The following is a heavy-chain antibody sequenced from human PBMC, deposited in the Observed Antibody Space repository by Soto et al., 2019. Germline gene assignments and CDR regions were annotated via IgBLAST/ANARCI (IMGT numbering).Heavy chain of an antibody. CDR3: AILMVRGVTEQDY. V-gene: IGHV3-23*01. J-gene: IGHJ4*02. Sequence: GGSLRLSCAASGFTFSSYAMSWVRQAPGKGLEWVSAISGSGGSTYYADSVKGRFTISRDNSKNTLYLQMNSLRAEDTAVYYCAILMVRGVTEQDYWGQGTLVTVSS. CDR2: ISGSGGST. CDR1: GFTFSSYA. D-gene: IGHD3-10*01.